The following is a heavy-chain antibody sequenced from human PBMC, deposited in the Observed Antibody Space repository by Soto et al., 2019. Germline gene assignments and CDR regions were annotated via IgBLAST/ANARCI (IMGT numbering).Heavy chain of an antibody. J-gene: IGHJ5*02. CDR3: YYYDGSGYGYNWFDP. CDR1: GFTFSSYG. D-gene: IGHD3-22*01. CDR2: ISYDGSNK. Sequence: GGSLRLSCAASGFTFSSYGMHWVRQAPGKGLEWVAVISYDGSNKYYADSVKGRFTISRDNSKNTLYLQMSSLRAEDTAVYYCYYYDGSGYGYNWFDPWGQGTLVTVSS. V-gene: IGHV3-30*03.